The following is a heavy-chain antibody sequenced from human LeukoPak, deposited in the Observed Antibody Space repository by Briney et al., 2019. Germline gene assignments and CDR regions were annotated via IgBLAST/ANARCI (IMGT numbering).Heavy chain of an antibody. Sequence: SETLSLTCTVSGGSISSYYWSWIRQPQGKGLEWIGYIYYSGSTNYIPSLKSRVTISVDTSKNQFSLKLSSVTAADTAVYYCARGIVGAIPRYWGQGTLVTVSS. CDR2: IYYSGST. J-gene: IGHJ4*02. V-gene: IGHV4-59*08. D-gene: IGHD1-26*01. CDR1: GGSISSYY. CDR3: ARGIVGAIPRY.